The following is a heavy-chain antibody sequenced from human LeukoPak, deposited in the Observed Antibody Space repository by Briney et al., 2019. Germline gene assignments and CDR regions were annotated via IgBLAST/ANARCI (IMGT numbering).Heavy chain of an antibody. CDR1: GYTFTGYY. CDR2: INPNSGGT. D-gene: IGHD6-13*01. V-gene: IGHV1-2*02. CDR3: ARESGIAENAFDI. Sequence: ASVKVSCKASGYTFTGYYMHWVRHAPGQGLELMGWINPNSGGTNYAQKFQGRVTMTRDTSISTAYMELSRLRSDDTAVYYCARESGIAENAFDIWGQGTMVTVSS. J-gene: IGHJ3*02.